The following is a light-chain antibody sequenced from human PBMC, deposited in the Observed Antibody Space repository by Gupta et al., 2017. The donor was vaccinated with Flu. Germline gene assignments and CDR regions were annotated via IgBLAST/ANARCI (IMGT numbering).Light chain of an antibody. CDR2: DAS. CDR3: QQYGNSPET. V-gene: IGKV3-20*01. Sequence: EIVLTPSPGTLSLSPGERATLSCRARQILSSTSLAWYPQKPGQAPGLVIYDASSRATGIPDRFRGSGSGTDFTLTISGLEPEDFAVYYCQQYGNSPETFGEGTKVEIK. CDR1: QILSSTS. J-gene: IGKJ1*01.